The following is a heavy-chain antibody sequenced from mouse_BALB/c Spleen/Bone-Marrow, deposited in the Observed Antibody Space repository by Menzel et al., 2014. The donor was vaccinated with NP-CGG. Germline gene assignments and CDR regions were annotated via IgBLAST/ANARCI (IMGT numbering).Heavy chain of an antibody. CDR2: ISSGSSTI. Sequence: EVMLVESGGGLVQPGGSRKLSCAASGFTFSGFGMHWVRQAPEKGLEWVAYISSGSSTIFYADTVKGRFTISRDNPKNTLFLQMTSLGSEDTAMYYCTRGGNWEDFDYWGQGTTLTVSS. V-gene: IGHV5-17*02. J-gene: IGHJ2*01. D-gene: IGHD4-1*01. CDR1: GFTFSGFG. CDR3: TRGGNWEDFDY.